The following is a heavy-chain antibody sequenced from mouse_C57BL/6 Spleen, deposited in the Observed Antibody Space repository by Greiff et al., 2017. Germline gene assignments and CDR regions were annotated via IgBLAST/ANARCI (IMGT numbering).Heavy chain of an antibody. CDR2: IDPENGDT. V-gene: IGHV14-4*01. CDR1: GFNIKDDY. CDR3: TRYYGSRYYFDY. Sequence: VQLQQSGAELVRPGASVKLSCTASGFNIKDDYMHWVKQRPEQGLEWIGWIDPENGDTEYASKFQGKATITADTSSNTAYLQLSSLTSEDTAVYYCTRYYGSRYYFDYWGQGTTLTVSS. J-gene: IGHJ2*01. D-gene: IGHD1-1*01.